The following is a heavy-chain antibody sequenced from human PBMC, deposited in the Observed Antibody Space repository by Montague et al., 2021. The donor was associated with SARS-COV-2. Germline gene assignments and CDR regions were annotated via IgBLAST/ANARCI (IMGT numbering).Heavy chain of an antibody. CDR1: GDSMTYFY. CDR3: ARGFDL. J-gene: IGHJ2*01. V-gene: IGHV4-59*01. CDR2: IYYSGST. Sequence: SETLSLTCTVSGDSMTYFYWSWIRQTPEKGLEWIGYIYYSGSTNYNPSLKSRVTISADTSKNQFSLKLSSVTAADTAVYYCARGFDLWGRGTLVTVSS.